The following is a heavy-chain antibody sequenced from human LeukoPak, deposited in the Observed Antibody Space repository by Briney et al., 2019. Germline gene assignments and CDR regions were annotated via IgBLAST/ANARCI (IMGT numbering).Heavy chain of an antibody. CDR3: ATYSSLNRREFQY. V-gene: IGHV3-74*01. Sequence: GGSLRLSCAASGFTFSSYWMHWVRQAPGKGLVWVSRINSDESSTDYADSVKGRFTISRDNAKNSLYLQMNSLRAEDTAVYYCATYSSLNRREFQYWGQGTLLTVSS. J-gene: IGHJ1*01. CDR1: GFTFSSYW. CDR2: INSDESST. D-gene: IGHD3-22*01.